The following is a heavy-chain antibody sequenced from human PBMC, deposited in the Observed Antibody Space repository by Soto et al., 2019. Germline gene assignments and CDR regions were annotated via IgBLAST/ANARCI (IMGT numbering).Heavy chain of an antibody. Sequence: GGSLRLSCAASGFTFSSYWMHWVRQAPGKGLVWVSRIDYDGRTTSYTESVKGRFTISRDNAKKTLDLQMNNLRAEDTAVYYCARGVAAALDFWGQEIVVTVSS. CDR2: IDYDGRTT. D-gene: IGHD5-12*01. J-gene: IGHJ4*02. CDR1: GFTFSSYW. V-gene: IGHV3-74*01. CDR3: ARGVAAALDF.